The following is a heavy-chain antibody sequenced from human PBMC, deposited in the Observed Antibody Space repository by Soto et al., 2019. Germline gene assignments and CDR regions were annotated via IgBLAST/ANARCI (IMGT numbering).Heavy chain of an antibody. V-gene: IGHV4-39*01. J-gene: IGHJ4*02. CDR1: GGSLNSPSYY. CDR3: ARKSRWSAMYYFDY. D-gene: IGHD3-16*01. Sequence: QLLLQESGPGLVRPSDTLSLTCTVSGGSLNSPSYYWGWIRQLPGKGLDWIASIHYTGTTYYKSTLKSRLTISSDTSKNQFSLTLRSVTAADTAIYYCARKSRWSAMYYFDYWGQGTLVTVPS. CDR2: IHYTGTT.